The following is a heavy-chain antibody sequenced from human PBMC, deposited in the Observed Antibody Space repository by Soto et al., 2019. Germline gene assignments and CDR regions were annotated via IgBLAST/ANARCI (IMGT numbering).Heavy chain of an antibody. D-gene: IGHD4-17*01. CDR2: ISAYNGNT. J-gene: IGHJ5*02. CDR1: GYTFTSYG. Sequence: GASVKVSCKASGYTFTSYGISWVRRAPGQGLEWMGWISAYNGNTNYAQKLQGRVTMTTDTSTSTAYMELRSLRSDDTAVYYCARDAATVTTEGGWLDPWGQGTLVTVSS. V-gene: IGHV1-18*01. CDR3: ARDAATVTTEGGWLDP.